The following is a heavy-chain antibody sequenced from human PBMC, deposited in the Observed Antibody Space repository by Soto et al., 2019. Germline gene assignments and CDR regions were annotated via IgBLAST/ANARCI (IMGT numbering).Heavy chain of an antibody. Sequence: EVQLVESGGSLVKPGGSLRLSCAASGFTFSSYSMNWVRQAPGKGLEWVSSISSSSSYIYYADSVKGRFTISRDNAKNSLYLQMNSLRAEDTAVYYCARSPSMTTVSLDYWGQGTLVTVSS. CDR1: GFTFSSYS. J-gene: IGHJ4*02. CDR3: ARSPSMTTVSLDY. CDR2: ISSSSSYI. D-gene: IGHD4-17*01. V-gene: IGHV3-21*01.